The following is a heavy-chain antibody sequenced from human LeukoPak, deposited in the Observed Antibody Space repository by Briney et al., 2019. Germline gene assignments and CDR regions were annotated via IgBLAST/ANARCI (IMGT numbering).Heavy chain of an antibody. CDR1: GFTFSSYA. D-gene: IGHD3-9*01. J-gene: IGHJ4*02. CDR2: ISGSGGST. Sequence: GGSLRLSCAASGFTFSSYAMSWVRQAPGKGLEWVSAISGSGGSTYYAGSVKGRFTISRDNSKNTLYLQMNSLRAEDTAVYYCARDYDILTGYYFDYWGQGTLVTVSS. CDR3: ARDYDILTGYYFDY. V-gene: IGHV3-23*01.